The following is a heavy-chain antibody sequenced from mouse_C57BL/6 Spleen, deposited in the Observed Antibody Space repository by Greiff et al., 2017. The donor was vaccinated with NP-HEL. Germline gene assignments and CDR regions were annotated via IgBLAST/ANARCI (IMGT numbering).Heavy chain of an antibody. CDR1: GYTFTSYW. D-gene: IGHD1-1*01. CDR3: ARRITTVVAGEVDY. CDR2: IDPSDSYT. Sequence: VQLQQPGAELVKPGASVKLSCKASGYTFTSYWMQWVKQRPGQGLEWIGEIDPSDSYTNYNQKFKGKATLTVDTSSSTAYMQLSSLTSEDSAVYYCARRITTVVAGEVDYWGQGTTLTVSS. J-gene: IGHJ2*01. V-gene: IGHV1-50*01.